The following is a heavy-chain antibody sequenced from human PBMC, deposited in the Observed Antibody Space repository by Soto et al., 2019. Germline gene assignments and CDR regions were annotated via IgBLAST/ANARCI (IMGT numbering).Heavy chain of an antibody. CDR1: GFTFSTYS. Sequence: EVQLVESGGGLVQPGGSLRLSCAASGFTFSTYSMNWIRQAPGRGLEWVSYISSISSTIYYADSVKGGFTISRDNAKNSLFLQMNSLRDEDTAVYYCARDWMTPVLWGRGTLVTVSS. D-gene: IGHD2-2*03. CDR3: ARDWMTPVL. J-gene: IGHJ2*01. CDR2: ISSISSTI. V-gene: IGHV3-48*02.